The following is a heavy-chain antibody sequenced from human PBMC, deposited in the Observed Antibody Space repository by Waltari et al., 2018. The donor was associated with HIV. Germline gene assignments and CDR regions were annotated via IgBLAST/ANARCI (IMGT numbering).Heavy chain of an antibody. CDR2: INSDGSST. CDR3: ARGRYYGMDV. J-gene: IGHJ6*02. CDR1: GFTFSTFW. Sequence: EVQLVESGGGLVQPGGYLRLPCAASGFTFSTFWMHWVRQTPGKGLVWVSGINSDGSSTTYADSVKGRFTISRDNPKNTLYLQMSSLRAEDTAVYFCARGRYYGMDVWGQGTTVTVSS. V-gene: IGHV3-74*01.